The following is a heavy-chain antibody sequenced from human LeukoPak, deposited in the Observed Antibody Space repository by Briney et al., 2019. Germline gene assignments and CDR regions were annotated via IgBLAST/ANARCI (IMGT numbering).Heavy chain of an antibody. CDR2: INAGNGNT. CDR1: GYTFTIYA. V-gene: IGHV1-3*03. CDR3: ARGYTNQISNWFDA. Sequence: ASVTVSCKASGYTFTIYAIHWVRQAPGQRLEWMGWINAGNGNTKYSQELQGRVTITRDTSASTAYMELSSLRSEDMAVYYCARGYTNQISNWFDAWGQGTLVTVSS. J-gene: IGHJ5*02. D-gene: IGHD2-8*01.